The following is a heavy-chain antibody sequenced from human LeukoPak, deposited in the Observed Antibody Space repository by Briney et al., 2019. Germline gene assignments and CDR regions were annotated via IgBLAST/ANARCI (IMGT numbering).Heavy chain of an antibody. CDR3: VKSRRVGANQRGLFDY. J-gene: IGHJ4*02. CDR2: VSGGGRNT. V-gene: IGHV3-23*01. D-gene: IGHD1-26*01. CDR1: GLTFSNYA. Sequence: GGSLRLSCAASGLTFSNYAMNWVRQASGKGLEWVSSVSGGGRNTFYPDSVEGRFTISRDNSKNTVYLQMNSLRADDTAVYYCVKSRRVGANQRGLFDYWGQGTLVTVSP.